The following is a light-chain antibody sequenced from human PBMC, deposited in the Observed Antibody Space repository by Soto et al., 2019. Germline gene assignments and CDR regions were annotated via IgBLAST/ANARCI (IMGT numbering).Light chain of an antibody. J-gene: IGKJ3*01. Sequence: EIVLTQSPGTLSLSPGERATLSCRASQSVSSSSLAWYQQKPGQAPRLLIYGASSRATGIPDRFSVSGSGTDFTLTISRLEPEDFAVYYCQQYGTFGPGTKVDIK. CDR3: QQYGT. CDR1: QSVSSSS. V-gene: IGKV3-20*01. CDR2: GAS.